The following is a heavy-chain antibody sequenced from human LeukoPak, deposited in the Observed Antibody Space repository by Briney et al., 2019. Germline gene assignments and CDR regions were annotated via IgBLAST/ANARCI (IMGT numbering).Heavy chain of an antibody. Sequence: GGSLRLSCAASGFAFSTYGMHWVRQGPGKGLEWVSFIQSDGSSKHYAESVKGRFTISRDNSKNTVYLHMNSLRPDDTALYYCAREGGTVVVGRFDYWGQGTLVTVSS. CDR1: GFAFSTYG. J-gene: IGHJ4*02. CDR2: IQSDGSSK. D-gene: IGHD2-2*01. V-gene: IGHV3-30*02. CDR3: AREGGTVVVGRFDY.